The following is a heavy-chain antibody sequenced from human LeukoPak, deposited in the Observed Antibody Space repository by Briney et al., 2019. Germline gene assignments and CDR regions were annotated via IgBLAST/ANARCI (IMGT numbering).Heavy chain of an antibody. CDR1: GYTFTVYY. CDR3: ARDSAPGDTYGLLGIDS. V-gene: IGHV1-2*02. Sequence: GASVKVSCKASGYTFTVYYMHWVRQAPGQGLEWMGWINPNSGGTNYAQKFQGRVTMTRDTSISTAYMELSRLRSDDTAVYYCARDSAPGDTYGLLGIDSWGQGTLVTVSS. J-gene: IGHJ4*02. D-gene: IGHD5-18*01. CDR2: INPNSGGT.